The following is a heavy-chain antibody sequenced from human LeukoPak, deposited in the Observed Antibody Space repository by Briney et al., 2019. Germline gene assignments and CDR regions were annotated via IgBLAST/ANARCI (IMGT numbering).Heavy chain of an antibody. D-gene: IGHD6-19*01. V-gene: IGHV3-30-3*01. CDR3: ARDLSSGWPFDAFDI. J-gene: IGHJ3*02. Sequence: GRSLRLSCAASGFTFSSYAMHWVRQAPGKGLEWVAVISYDGSNKYYADSVKGRFTISRDNSKNTLYLQMNSLRAEDTAVYYCARDLSSGWPFDAFDIWGQGTMVTVSS. CDR2: ISYDGSNK. CDR1: GFTFSSYA.